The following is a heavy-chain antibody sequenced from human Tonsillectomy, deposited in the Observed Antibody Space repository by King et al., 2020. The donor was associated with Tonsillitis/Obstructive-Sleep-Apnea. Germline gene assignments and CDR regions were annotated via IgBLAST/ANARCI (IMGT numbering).Heavy chain of an antibody. D-gene: IGHD3-16*01. CDR3: AKGGEAFDY. CDR1: GFTFSSYG. Sequence: VQLVESGGGEVQPGRSLRLSCAVSGFTFSSYGMHWVRQAPGKGLEWVAVISYEGSNKYYADSVKGRFTMSRDNSKNTLYLQMNSLRDEDTAVYYCAKGGEAFDYWGQGTLVTVSS. J-gene: IGHJ4*02. CDR2: ISYEGSNK. V-gene: IGHV3-30*18.